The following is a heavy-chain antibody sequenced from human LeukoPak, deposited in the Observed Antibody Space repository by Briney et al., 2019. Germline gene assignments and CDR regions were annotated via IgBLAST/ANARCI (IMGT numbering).Heavy chain of an antibody. J-gene: IGHJ4*02. CDR1: GFTFSSYA. D-gene: IGHD6-19*01. Sequence: PGGSLRLSCAASGFTFSSYAMSWVRQAPGKGLEWVSVISGSGGSTHYADSVKGRFTIYRDNSKHTLYLQMNSLRAEDTAGYYCARDRLYSSGWNYFDYWGQGTLVTVSS. V-gene: IGHV3-23*01. CDR2: ISGSGGST. CDR3: ARDRLYSSGWNYFDY.